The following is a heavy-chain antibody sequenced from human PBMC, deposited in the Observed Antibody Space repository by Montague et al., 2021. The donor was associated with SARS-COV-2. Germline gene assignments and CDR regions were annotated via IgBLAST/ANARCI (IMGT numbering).Heavy chain of an antibody. CDR1: GGSISSSSYY. D-gene: IGHD6-13*01. Sequence: SETLSLTCTVSGGSISSSSYYWGWIRQPPGKGLEWIGSIYYSGSTYYHPSLKSRVTISVDTSNNQFSLKLSSVTAADTAVYYCARVGRQQLVRLSGMDVRGQGTMVTVSS. CDR3: ARVGRQQLVRLSGMDV. V-gene: IGHV4-39*07. J-gene: IGHJ6*02. CDR2: IYYSGST.